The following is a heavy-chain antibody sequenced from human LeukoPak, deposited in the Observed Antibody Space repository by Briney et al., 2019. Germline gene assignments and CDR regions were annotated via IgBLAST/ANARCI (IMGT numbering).Heavy chain of an antibody. CDR3: ARDSYGLPFDY. V-gene: IGHV4-59*12. Sequence: SETLSLTCTVSGDSISSYYWSWIRQPPGGGLEWVGYIYHSGSTNYNPSLKSRVTMSVDTSKNQFSLKLTSVTAADTAVYYCARDSYGLPFDYWGQGTLVTVSS. CDR2: IYHSGST. CDR1: GDSISSYY. J-gene: IGHJ4*02. D-gene: IGHD5-18*01.